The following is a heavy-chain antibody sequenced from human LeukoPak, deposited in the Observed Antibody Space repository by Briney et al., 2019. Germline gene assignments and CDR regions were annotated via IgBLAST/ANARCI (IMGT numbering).Heavy chain of an antibody. CDR1: GGSITNYY. CDR2: IHYSGST. J-gene: IGHJ4*02. D-gene: IGHD1-26*01. V-gene: IGHV4-59*08. CDR3: ARHSRTYYDFYY. Sequence: SETLSLTCTVSGGSITNYYWSWIRQPPGQGLEWIGYIHYSGSTNYNPSLKSRVSISVDMSTHQFSLKLTSVTAADTAVYYCARHSRTYYDFYYWGQGTLVTVSS.